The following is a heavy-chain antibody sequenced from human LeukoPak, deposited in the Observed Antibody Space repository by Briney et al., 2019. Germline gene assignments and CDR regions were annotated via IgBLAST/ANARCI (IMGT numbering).Heavy chain of an antibody. J-gene: IGHJ4*02. CDR2: IKQDGSEK. D-gene: IGHD3-10*01. Sequence: GGSLRLSCAASGFTFSSYWMSWVRLAPGKGLEWVANIKQDGSEKYYVDSVKGRFTISRDNAKNSLYLQMNSLRAEDTAVYYCASWGPYYYGSGSYYKSYYFDYWGQGTLVTVSS. CDR1: GFTFSSYW. V-gene: IGHV3-7*01. CDR3: ASWGPYYYGSGSYYKSYYFDY.